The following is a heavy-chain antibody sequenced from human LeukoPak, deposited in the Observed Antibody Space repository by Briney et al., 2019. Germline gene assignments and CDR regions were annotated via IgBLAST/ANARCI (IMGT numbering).Heavy chain of an antibody. J-gene: IGHJ4*02. CDR1: GESHSRFY. CDR2: INHSGSP. CDR3: ASSLTGYSSSWFLAY. V-gene: IGHV4-34*01. Sequence: TSETLSLTCAVSGESHSRFYWSWIRQSPGRGLEWIGEINHSGSPNYNPSLKSRVTISLDTSKNQFSLRVPSVTAADTAFYFCASSLTGYSSSWFLAYWGPGTLVTVSS. D-gene: IGHD6-13*01.